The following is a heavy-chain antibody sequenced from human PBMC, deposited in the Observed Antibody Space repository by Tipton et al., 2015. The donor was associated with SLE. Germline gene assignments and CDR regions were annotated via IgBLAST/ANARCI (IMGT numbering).Heavy chain of an antibody. J-gene: IGHJ3*02. CDR3: ALTGRLSGSFPPPFDI. Sequence: TLSLTCTVSGGSISSGSYYWSWIRQPPGKGLEWIGYIYYSGSTNYNPSLKSRVTISVDTSKNQFSLKLSSVTAADTAVYYCALTGRLSGSFPPPFDIWGQGTMVTVSS. CDR2: IYYSGST. CDR1: GGSISSGSYY. D-gene: IGHD1-26*01. V-gene: IGHV4-61*01.